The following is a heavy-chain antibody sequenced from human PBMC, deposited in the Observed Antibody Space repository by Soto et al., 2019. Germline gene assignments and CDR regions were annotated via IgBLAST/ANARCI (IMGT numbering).Heavy chain of an antibody. CDR3: ARAYSDAFDI. D-gene: IGHD2-15*01. V-gene: IGHV3-11*01. Sequence: GGSLRLSCAASGFTFSDYYMTCIRQAPGKGLEWVSYISSSGTGIYYADSVKGRFTISRDNAKNSLYLQMSSLRADDTAVYYCARAYSDAFDIWGQGTMVTVSS. CDR1: GFTFSDYY. CDR2: ISSSGTGI. J-gene: IGHJ3*02.